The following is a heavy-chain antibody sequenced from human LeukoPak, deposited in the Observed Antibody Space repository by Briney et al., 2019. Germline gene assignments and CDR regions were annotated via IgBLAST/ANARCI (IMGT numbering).Heavy chain of an antibody. D-gene: IGHD4-17*01. CDR2: IYLRGNT. CDR1: GGSISSSNW. V-gene: IGHV4-4*02. J-gene: IGHJ4*02. CDR3: ARGTITTVTDS. Sequence: SETLSVTCAISGGSISSSNWWTWVRQPPGKGLEWVGEIYLRGNTNYNPSLESRATISVDESKTQLSLRLESVTAADTAVYYCARGTITTVTDSWGPGTLVTVSS.